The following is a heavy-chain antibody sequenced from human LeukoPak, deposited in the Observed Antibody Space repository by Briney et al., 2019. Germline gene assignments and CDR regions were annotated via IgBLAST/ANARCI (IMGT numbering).Heavy chain of an antibody. D-gene: IGHD6-6*01. CDR3: ARDGAARGNYYYYMDV. CDR1: GYTFTGYY. V-gene: IGHV1-2*02. CDR2: XNPNSXGT. J-gene: IGHJ6*03. Sequence: ASVKVSCKASGYTFTGYYMHWXXXXXGXXXXXXXXXNPNSXGTNYAQKFQGXVTXXRDTSISTAYMELSRLRSDDTAVYYCARDGAARGNYYYYMDVWGKGTTVTVSS.